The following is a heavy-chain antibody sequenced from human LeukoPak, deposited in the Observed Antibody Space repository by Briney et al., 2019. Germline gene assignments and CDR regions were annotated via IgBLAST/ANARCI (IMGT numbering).Heavy chain of an antibody. CDR2: ISAYNGNT. J-gene: IGHJ4*02. CDR1: GYTFTSYG. Sequence: GASVKVSCKASGYTFTSYGISWVRQAPGQGLEWMGWISAYNGNTNYAQKLQGRVTMTTDTSTSTAYMELRSLRSDDTAVYYCANHLACGSTSCPPFDDWGQGTLVTVSS. CDR3: ANHLACGSTSCPPFDD. D-gene: IGHD2-2*01. V-gene: IGHV1-18*01.